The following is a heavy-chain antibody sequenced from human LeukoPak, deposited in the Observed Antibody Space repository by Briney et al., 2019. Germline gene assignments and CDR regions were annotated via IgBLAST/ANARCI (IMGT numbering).Heavy chain of an antibody. CDR2: INPNSGGT. V-gene: IGHV1-2*04. CDR1: GYTFTGYY. J-gene: IGHJ6*02. Sequence: ASVKVSCKASGYTFTGYYMHWVRQAPGQGLEWMGWINPNSGGTNYAQKFQGWVTMTRDTSISTAYMELSSLRSEDTAVYYCASGLWDIAAAGTREYYYYGMDVWGQGTTVTVSS. CDR3: ASGLWDIAAAGTREYYYYGMDV. D-gene: IGHD6-13*01.